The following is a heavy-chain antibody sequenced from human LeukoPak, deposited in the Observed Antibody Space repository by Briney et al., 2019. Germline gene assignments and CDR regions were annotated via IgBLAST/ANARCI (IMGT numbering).Heavy chain of an antibody. V-gene: IGHV5-51*01. CDR3: ARLSYTTMRIWFGDPIGAFDI. CDR2: IYPGDSDT. D-gene: IGHD3-10*01. CDR1: GYSFTSYW. Sequence: GESLKISCKGSGYSFTSYWIGWVRQMPGKGLEWMGIIYPGDSDTRYSPSFQGQVTISADKSISTAYLQWSSLKASDTAMYYCARLSYTTMRIWFGDPIGAFDIWGQGTMVTVSS. J-gene: IGHJ3*02.